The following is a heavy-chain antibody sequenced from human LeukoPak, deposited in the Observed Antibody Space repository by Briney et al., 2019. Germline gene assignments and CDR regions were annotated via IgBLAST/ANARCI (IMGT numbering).Heavy chain of an antibody. CDR3: AKQVDHYYYGMDV. J-gene: IGHJ6*02. Sequence: GGSLRLSCAASGFSVSSRAMSWVRQAPGKGLEWVSAISGSGGSTYYADSVKGRFTISRDNSKNTLYLQMNSLRAEDTAVYYCAKQVDHYYYGMDVWGQGTTVTVSS. V-gene: IGHV3-23*01. CDR1: GFSVSSRA. CDR2: ISGSGGST.